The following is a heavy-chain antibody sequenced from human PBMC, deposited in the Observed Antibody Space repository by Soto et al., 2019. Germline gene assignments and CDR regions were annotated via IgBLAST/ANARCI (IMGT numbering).Heavy chain of an antibody. CDR2: IRSKANSYAT. V-gene: IGHV3-73*01. D-gene: IGHD1-20*01. CDR3: TRHDPYNWNCFDY. Sequence: GGSLRLSCGASGITFSGSAMHWVRQASGKGLEWVGRIRSKANSYATAYAASVKGRFTISRDDSKNTAYLQMNSLKTEDTAVYYCTRHDPYNWNCFDYWGQGTLVTVSS. CDR1: GITFSGSA. J-gene: IGHJ4*02.